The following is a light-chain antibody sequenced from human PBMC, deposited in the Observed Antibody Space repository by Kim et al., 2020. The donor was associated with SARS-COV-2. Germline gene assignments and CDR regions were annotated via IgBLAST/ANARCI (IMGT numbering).Light chain of an antibody. CDR2: GAA. V-gene: IGKV3-20*01. J-gene: IGKJ2*01. Sequence: SPGERATSYGRTSQRVSSSYLAWYKQKPGQAPRLLIEGAASRATGIPDRCSGSGSGTNFTLTSSRLEPEEVAVYFCQQYGSSFGQGTKLEI. CDR3: QQYGSS. CDR1: QRVSSSY.